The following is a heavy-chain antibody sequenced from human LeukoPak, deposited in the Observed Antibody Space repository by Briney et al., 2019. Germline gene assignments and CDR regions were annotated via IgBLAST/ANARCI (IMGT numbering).Heavy chain of an antibody. CDR2: ISAYNGKT. Sequence: ASVKVSCKASGYSFVSYGMSWVRQAPGQGPEWMGWISAYNGKTNYPQKFQGRVTMTTDTSTNTGYMELRSLRFDDTAVYYCARVRDTGYDENDFWGQGTLVTVSS. CDR1: GYSFVSYG. V-gene: IGHV1-18*01. CDR3: ARVRDTGYDENDF. D-gene: IGHD5-12*01. J-gene: IGHJ4*02.